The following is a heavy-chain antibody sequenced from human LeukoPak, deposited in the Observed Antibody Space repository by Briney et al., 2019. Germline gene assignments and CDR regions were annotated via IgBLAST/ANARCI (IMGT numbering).Heavy chain of an antibody. V-gene: IGHV1-2*02. J-gene: IGHJ5*02. CDR1: GYTFTGYY. CDR2: INPNSGGT. Sequence: ASVKVSCKASGYTFTGYYMHWVRQAPGQGLEWMGWINPNSGGTNYAQKFQGRVTMTRDMSTSTVYMELSSLRSEDTAVYYCARGTGADYNPALYNWFDPWGQGTLVTVSS. D-gene: IGHD5-24*01. CDR3: ARGTGADYNPALYNWFDP.